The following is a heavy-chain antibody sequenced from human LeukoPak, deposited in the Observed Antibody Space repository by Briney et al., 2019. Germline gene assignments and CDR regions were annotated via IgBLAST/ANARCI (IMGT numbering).Heavy chain of an antibody. CDR1: GFIFSNYG. D-gene: IGHD1-26*01. V-gene: IGHV3-23*01. Sequence: PGGSLRLSCAASGFIFSNYGMSWVRQTPGKGLEWVSVISGNGHETFYTDSVKGRFTISRDLSKDTLYLQMNSLRAEDTALYYCARKYSGTNPFDYWGQGTLVTVSS. J-gene: IGHJ4*02. CDR2: ISGNGHET. CDR3: ARKYSGTNPFDY.